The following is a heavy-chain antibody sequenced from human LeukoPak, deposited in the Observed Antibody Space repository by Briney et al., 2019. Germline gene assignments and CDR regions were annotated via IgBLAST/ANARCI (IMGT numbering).Heavy chain of an antibody. Sequence: PSETLSLTCTVSGGSISSYYWSWIRQPPGKGLEWIGYIYYSGSTNYNPSLKSRVTISVDTSKNQFSLKLSSVTAADTAVYYCARGDYYDFWSGYYLGWGQGTLVTVSS. D-gene: IGHD3-3*01. CDR1: GGSISSYY. CDR3: ARGDYYDFWSGYYLG. CDR2: IYYSGST. V-gene: IGHV4-59*01. J-gene: IGHJ4*02.